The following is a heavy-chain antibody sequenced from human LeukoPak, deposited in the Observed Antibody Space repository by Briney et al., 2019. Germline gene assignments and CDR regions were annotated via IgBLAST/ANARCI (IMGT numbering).Heavy chain of an antibody. CDR3: ARANTDYYDSSGYYYQGY. J-gene: IGHJ4*02. Sequence: GGSLRLSCAASGFTFSSYGMHWVRQAPGKGLEWVAVIWYDGSNKYYADSVKGRFTISRDNAKNSLYLQMNSLRAEDTAVYYCARANTDYYDSSGYYYQGYWGQGTLVTVSS. CDR2: IWYDGSNK. CDR1: GFTFSSYG. V-gene: IGHV3-33*01. D-gene: IGHD3-22*01.